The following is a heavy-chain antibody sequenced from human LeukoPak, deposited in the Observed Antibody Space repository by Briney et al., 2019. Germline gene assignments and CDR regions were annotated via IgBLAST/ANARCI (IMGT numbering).Heavy chain of an antibody. CDR3: ASRIFGVVADFDY. Sequence: ASVKVSCKASGYTFTSYGISWVRQAPGQGLEWMGWINPNSGDTKYTQKFQGRVTMTRDTSISTAYMELSRLRSDDTAVYYCASRIFGVVADFDYWGQGTLVTVSS. J-gene: IGHJ4*02. CDR1: GYTFTSYG. D-gene: IGHD3-3*02. V-gene: IGHV1-2*02. CDR2: INPNSGDT.